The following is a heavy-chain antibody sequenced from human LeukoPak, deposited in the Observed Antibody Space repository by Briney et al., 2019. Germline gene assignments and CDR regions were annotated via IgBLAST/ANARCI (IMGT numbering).Heavy chain of an antibody. Sequence: GGSLRLSCAASGFTFSSYAMSWVRQAPGKGLEWVSAISGSGGSTYYADSVKGRFTISRDNSKNTLYLQMNSLRAEDTAVYYCAKDLDLYYYDSSGYERAFDIWGRGTMVTVSS. D-gene: IGHD3-22*01. CDR1: GFTFSSYA. J-gene: IGHJ3*02. V-gene: IGHV3-23*01. CDR2: ISGSGGST. CDR3: AKDLDLYYYDSSGYERAFDI.